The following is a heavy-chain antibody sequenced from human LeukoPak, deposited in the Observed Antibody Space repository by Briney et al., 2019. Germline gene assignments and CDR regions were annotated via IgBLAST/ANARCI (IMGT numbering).Heavy chain of an antibody. CDR1: GFTFSNAW. Sequence: GGSLRLSCAASGFTFSNAWMSWVRQAPGKGLEWVSAISGSGGSTYYADSVKGRFTISRDNSKNTLYLQMNSLRAEDTAVYYCAKDIAAAAGGAFDIWGQGTMVTVSS. V-gene: IGHV3-23*01. CDR3: AKDIAAAAGGAFDI. J-gene: IGHJ3*02. D-gene: IGHD6-13*01. CDR2: ISGSGGST.